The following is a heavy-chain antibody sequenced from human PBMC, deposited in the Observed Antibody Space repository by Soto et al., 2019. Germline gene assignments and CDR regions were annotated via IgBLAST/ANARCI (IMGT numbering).Heavy chain of an antibody. CDR2: INPKSGGT. CDR3: ARDRAKGGGSAGFDY. CDR1: GSTFTVYY. Sequence: ASVKVSSKASGSTFTVYYMHWVRQAPGQGLGWMGWINPKSGGTMYPQKFQGRVTMTWDTSISTAYMALTRLRSDDTAVYYCARDRAKGGGSAGFDYWGQGTLVTVSS. J-gene: IGHJ4*02. D-gene: IGHD1-26*01. V-gene: IGHV1-2*02.